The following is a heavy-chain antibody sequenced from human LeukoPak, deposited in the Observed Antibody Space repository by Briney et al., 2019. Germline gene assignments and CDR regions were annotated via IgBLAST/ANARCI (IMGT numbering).Heavy chain of an antibody. J-gene: IGHJ4*02. D-gene: IGHD3-22*01. V-gene: IGHV3-30*01. CDR2: ISYDGSNK. Sequence: PGGSLRLSCAASGFTFSSYAMHWVRQAPGKGLEWVAVISYDGSNKYYADSVKGRFTISRDNSKNTLYLQMNSLRAEDTAVYYCASWLSVVVIGTGFDYWGQGTLVTVSS. CDR3: ASWLSVVVIGTGFDY. CDR1: GFTFSSYA.